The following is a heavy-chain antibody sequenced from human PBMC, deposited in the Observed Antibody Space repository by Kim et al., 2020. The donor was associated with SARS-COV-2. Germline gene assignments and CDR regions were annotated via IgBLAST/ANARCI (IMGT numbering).Heavy chain of an antibody. V-gene: IGHV3-33*05. Sequence: GGSLRLSCAASGFTFSSYGMHWVRQAPGKGLEWVAVISYDGSNKYYADSVKGRFTISRDNSKNTLYLQMNSLRAEDTAVYYCARDQGVDYYDSSGYPDYWGQGTLVTVSS. CDR3: ARDQGVDYYDSSGYPDY. CDR2: ISYDGSNK. CDR1: GFTFSSYG. J-gene: IGHJ4*02. D-gene: IGHD3-22*01.